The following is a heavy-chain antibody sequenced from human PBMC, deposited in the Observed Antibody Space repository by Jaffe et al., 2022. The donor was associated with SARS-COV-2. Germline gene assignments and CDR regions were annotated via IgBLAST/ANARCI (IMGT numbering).Heavy chain of an antibody. D-gene: IGHD3-9*01. V-gene: IGHV7-4-1*02. CDR2: INTNTRAP. J-gene: IGHJ6*03. Sequence: QVQLVQSGSELKKPGNSVTISCQASGYSFTTYPIHWVRQAPGQGLESLGWINTNTRAPAYDQGSTGRFVFSMDASVNTAYLQITNLRAEDTALYFCARGIHTYFVYYYYYMDIWGKGTSVTVSS. CDR3: ARGIHTYFVYYYYYMDI. CDR1: GYSFTTYP.